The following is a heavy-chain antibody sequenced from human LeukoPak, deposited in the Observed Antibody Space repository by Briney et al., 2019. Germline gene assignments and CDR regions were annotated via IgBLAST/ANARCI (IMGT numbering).Heavy chain of an antibody. J-gene: IGHJ4*02. CDR1: GFTFSKYW. D-gene: IGHD6-19*01. CDR3: ATKQWLAPPPDS. Sequence: PGGSLRLSCAASGFTFSKYWMLWVRQAPGKGLESVSRINTDGTVTTYADSVKGRFTVSRDNADTTMFLQMNSVRDEDTAMYYCATKQWLAPPPDSWGQGTPVTVSS. V-gene: IGHV3-74*01. CDR2: INTDGTVT.